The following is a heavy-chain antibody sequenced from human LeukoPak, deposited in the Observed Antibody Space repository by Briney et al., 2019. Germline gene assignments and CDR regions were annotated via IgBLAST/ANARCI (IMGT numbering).Heavy chain of an antibody. V-gene: IGHV4-61*01. CDR2: IYYSGST. Sequence: SDPLTLTCTLPGGPVSSGSYYWRLIQQPPGKGLECIGYIYYSGSTNYNPSLKSRVTISVDTSKNQFSLKLSSVTAADTAVYYCARGVGLGYCSGGSCRPNWFDPWGQGTLVTVSS. CDR3: ARGVGLGYCSGGSCRPNWFDP. D-gene: IGHD2-15*01. J-gene: IGHJ5*02. CDR1: GGPVSSGSYY.